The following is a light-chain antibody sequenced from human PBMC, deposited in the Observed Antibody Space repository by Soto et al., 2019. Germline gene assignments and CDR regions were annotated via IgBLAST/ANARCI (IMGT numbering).Light chain of an antibody. CDR2: DVS. J-gene: IGLJ1*01. Sequence: QSVLTQPASGSGSAGQSITISCTGTSSDVGGYNYVSWYQQHPGKAPKLMIYDVSNRPSGVSNRFSSSKSGNTASLTISGLQAEDEADYYCSSYTSSSTLYVFGTGTKVTVL. CDR3: SSYTSSSTLYV. V-gene: IGLV2-14*01. CDR1: SSDVGGYNY.